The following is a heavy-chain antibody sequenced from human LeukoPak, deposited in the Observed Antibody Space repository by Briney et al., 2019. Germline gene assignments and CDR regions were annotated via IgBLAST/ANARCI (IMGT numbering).Heavy chain of an antibody. CDR3: ARVDTVMAYYFDL. Sequence: GGSLRLSCAASGFTVSTNCMTWVRQAPGKGLEWFSTIYSGGTTYYADSVMGRFTISRHNSRNTLYLQMNSLRAEDTAVYYCARVDTVMAYYFDLWGQGTLVTVSS. CDR1: GFTVSTNC. D-gene: IGHD5-18*01. J-gene: IGHJ4*02. CDR2: IYSGGTT. V-gene: IGHV3-53*04.